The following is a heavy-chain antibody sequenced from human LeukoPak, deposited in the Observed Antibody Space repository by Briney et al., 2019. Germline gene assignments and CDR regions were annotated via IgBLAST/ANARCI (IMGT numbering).Heavy chain of an antibody. D-gene: IGHD4-23*01. CDR1: GGSISKSNHY. J-gene: IGHJ4*02. V-gene: IGHV4-39*01. Sequence: PSETLSLTCSVSGGSISKSNHYWGWIRQPPGKGLEWIGSIYYGGSTYYNPSLKSRVTISVDTSKNQFSLRLRSVTAADTAVYYCARQGDGGRAFDYWGQGILVTVSS. CDR3: ARQGDGGRAFDY. CDR2: IYYGGST.